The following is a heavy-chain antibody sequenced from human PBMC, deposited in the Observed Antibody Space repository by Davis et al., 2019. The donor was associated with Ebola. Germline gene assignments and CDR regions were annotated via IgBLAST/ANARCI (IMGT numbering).Heavy chain of an antibody. V-gene: IGHV3-23*03. D-gene: IGHD6-19*01. CDR3: ATTQWLREFDN. CDR1: RFILSNFA. J-gene: IGHJ4*02. Sequence: GESLKISCVASRFILSNFAMSWVRQAPGKGLEWVSVIYDHSTAYADAVRGRFIISRDKSNNTLYLEMSSLRVDDTAVYYCATTQWLREFDNWGQGTLVTVSS. CDR2: IYDHST.